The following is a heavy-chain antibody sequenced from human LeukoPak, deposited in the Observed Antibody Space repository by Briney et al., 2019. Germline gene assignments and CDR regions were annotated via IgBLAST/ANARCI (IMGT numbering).Heavy chain of an antibody. J-gene: IGHJ3*02. Sequence: ASVKVSCKASGYTFTTYYMHWVRQAPGQGLEWMGIINPSGGSTNYAQKFQGRVTMTRDMSTSTVYMELSSLRSEDTAVYYCASAGGYYYAGYDTDAFDIWGQGTMVTVSS. CDR2: INPSGGST. CDR1: GYTFTTYY. V-gene: IGHV1-46*01. D-gene: IGHD3-22*01. CDR3: ASAGGYYYAGYDTDAFDI.